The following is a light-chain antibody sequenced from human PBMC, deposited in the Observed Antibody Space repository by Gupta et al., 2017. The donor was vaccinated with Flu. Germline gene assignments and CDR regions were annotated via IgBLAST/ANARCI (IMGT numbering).Light chain of an antibody. CDR3: QQRSGLPMYT. CDR1: QSVNIY. J-gene: IGKJ2*01. V-gene: IGKV3-11*01. CDR2: DAS. Sequence: EIVLTQSPSTLSLSPGDSSILSCRASQSVNIYLAWYQQKPGQPPRLLMFDASKRAAGSPDRCSGSGAGTDFTLTISTREQEDFAVYYCQQRSGLPMYTFGQGTKLE.